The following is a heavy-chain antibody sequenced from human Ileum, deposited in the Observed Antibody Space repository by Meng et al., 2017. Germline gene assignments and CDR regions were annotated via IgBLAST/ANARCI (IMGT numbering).Heavy chain of an antibody. Sequence: QVQLQESGPGLVKPSQNLSLTCTVSGGSISSGDYYWSLIRQPPGKGLEWIGYIYYRGGTYYNPSLKSRVTISVDTSKNQFSLKLSSVTAADTAVYYCARENTIFGVVWGSWFDPWGQGTLVTVSS. D-gene: IGHD3-3*01. CDR2: IYYRGGT. CDR1: GGSISSGDYY. V-gene: IGHV4-30-4*01. J-gene: IGHJ5*02. CDR3: ARENTIFGVVWGSWFDP.